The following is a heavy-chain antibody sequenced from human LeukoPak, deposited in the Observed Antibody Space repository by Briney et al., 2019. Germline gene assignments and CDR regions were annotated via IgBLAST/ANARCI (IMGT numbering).Heavy chain of an antibody. CDR2: INHSGST. J-gene: IGHJ4*02. V-gene: IGHV4-34*01. CDR3: ARGHRSGWYRYYFDY. CDR1: GGSFSGYY. D-gene: IGHD6-19*01. Sequence: PSETLPLTCAVYGGSFSGYYWSWIRQPPGKGLEWIGEINHSGSTNYNPSLKSRVTISVDTSKNQFSLKLSSVTAADTAVYYCARGHRSGWYRYYFDYWGQGTLVTVSS.